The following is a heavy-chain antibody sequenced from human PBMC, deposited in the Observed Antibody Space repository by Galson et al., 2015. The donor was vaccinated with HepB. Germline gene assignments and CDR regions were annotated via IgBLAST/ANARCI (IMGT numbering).Heavy chain of an antibody. CDR2: INSDGSST. CDR3: ARDPVDYGDFLDYYYGMDV. Sequence: PRLSCAASGFTFSSYWMHWVRQAPGKGLVWVSRINSDGSSTSYADSVKGRFTISRDNAKNTLYLQMNSLRAEDTAVYYCARDPVDYGDFLDYYYGMDVWGQGTTVTVSS. V-gene: IGHV3-74*01. CDR1: GFTFSSYW. D-gene: IGHD4-17*01. J-gene: IGHJ6*02.